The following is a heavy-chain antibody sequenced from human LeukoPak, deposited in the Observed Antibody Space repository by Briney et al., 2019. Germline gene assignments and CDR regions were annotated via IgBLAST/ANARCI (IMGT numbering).Heavy chain of an antibody. V-gene: IGHV4-39*07. CDR1: GGSISSGSYY. CDR3: ARGYIPDV. D-gene: IGHD5-24*01. CDR2: IYHSGNT. J-gene: IGHJ6*02. Sequence: PSETLSLTCTVSGGSISSGSYYWSWIRQPPGKGLEWIGSIYHSGNTYSNPSLESRVTISVDTSRNQFSLNLSSVTAADTAVYYCARGYIPDVWGPGTRVTVSS.